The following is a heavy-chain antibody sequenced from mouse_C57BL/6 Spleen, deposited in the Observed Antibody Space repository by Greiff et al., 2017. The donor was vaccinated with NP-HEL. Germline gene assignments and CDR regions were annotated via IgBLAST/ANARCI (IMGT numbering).Heavy chain of an antibody. CDR2: IDPSDSYT. Sequence: QVQLKQPGAELVMPGASVKLSCKASGYTFTSYWMHWVKQRPGQGLEWIGEIDPSDSYTNYNQKFKGKSTLTVDKSSSTAYMQLSSLTSEDSAVYYCARGPYGAYWGQGTTLTVSS. CDR1: GYTFTSYW. D-gene: IGHD1-1*01. V-gene: IGHV1-69*01. J-gene: IGHJ2*01. CDR3: ARGPYGAY.